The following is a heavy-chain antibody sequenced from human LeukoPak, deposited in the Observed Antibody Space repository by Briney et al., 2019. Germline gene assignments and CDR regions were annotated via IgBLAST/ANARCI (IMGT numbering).Heavy chain of an antibody. D-gene: IGHD3-3*01. V-gene: IGHV1-18*01. J-gene: IGHJ5*02. Sequence: GASVKVSCKASGYTFTKYGLGWVRQAPGQGLEWMGWISAYNGNTNYAQKLQGRVTMTTDTSTSTAYMELRSLRSDDTAVYYCARAYYDFWSGYYNSGWFDPWGQGTLVTVSS. CDR1: GYTFTKYG. CDR2: ISAYNGNT. CDR3: ARAYYDFWSGYYNSGWFDP.